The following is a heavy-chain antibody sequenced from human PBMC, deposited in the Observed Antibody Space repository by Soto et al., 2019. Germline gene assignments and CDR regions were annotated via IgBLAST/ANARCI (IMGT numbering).Heavy chain of an antibody. CDR1: GFTFSRYA. J-gene: IGHJ4*02. V-gene: IGHV3-23*01. CDR3: AKDTRSYDILTGLDY. Sequence: PGGSLRLSCAASGFTFSRYAMSWVRQAPGKGLEWVSAISGSGGSTYYADSVKGRFTISRDNSKNTLYLQMNSLRAEDTAVYYCAKDTRSYDILTGLDYWGQGTLVTVSS. CDR2: ISGSGGST. D-gene: IGHD3-9*01.